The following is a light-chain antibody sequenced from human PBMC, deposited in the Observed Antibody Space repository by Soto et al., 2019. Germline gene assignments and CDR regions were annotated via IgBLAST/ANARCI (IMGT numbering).Light chain of an antibody. J-gene: IGLJ1*01. Sequence: QSFLTQPASLSGSPGQSITISCTGTSSDVGGYNYVSWYQQHPGKAPKLMIYEVSNRPSGVSNRFSGSKSGNTASLTISGLQAEDEADYYCSSYTSSSTLDYVFGTGTKVNVL. CDR2: EVS. CDR3: SSYTSSSTLDYV. V-gene: IGLV2-14*01. CDR1: SSDVGGYNY.